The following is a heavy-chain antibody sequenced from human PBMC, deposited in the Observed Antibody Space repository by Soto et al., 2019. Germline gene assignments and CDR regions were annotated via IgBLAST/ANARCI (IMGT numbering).Heavy chain of an antibody. Sequence: GESLKISCNGSGYIFTSYWIGWVRQMPGKGLEWMGIIYPGDSDTRYSPSFQGQVTISADKSISTAYLQWSSLKASDTAMYYCARPPHYYDSSGYAMDYWGQGTLVTVSS. D-gene: IGHD3-22*01. V-gene: IGHV5-51*01. J-gene: IGHJ4*02. CDR3: ARPPHYYDSSGYAMDY. CDR1: GYIFTSYW. CDR2: IYPGDSDT.